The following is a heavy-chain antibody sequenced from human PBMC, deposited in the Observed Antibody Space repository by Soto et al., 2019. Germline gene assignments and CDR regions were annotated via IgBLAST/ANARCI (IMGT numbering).Heavy chain of an antibody. CDR1: GYILSTYS. V-gene: IGHV1-18*01. Sequence: ASVKVSCKASGYILSTYSITWVRLAPGHGLEWVGWISGHNGNTKYAQKFQGRVTMTTDTSTSTAYMELSSLRSNDTAVYYCAREISGGFKMIRGANPDYWGQGTLVTVSS. CDR3: AREISGGFKMIRGANPDY. J-gene: IGHJ4*02. D-gene: IGHD3-10*01. CDR2: ISGHNGNT.